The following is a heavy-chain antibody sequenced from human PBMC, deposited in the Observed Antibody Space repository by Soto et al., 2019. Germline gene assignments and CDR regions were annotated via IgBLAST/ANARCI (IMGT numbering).Heavy chain of an antibody. CDR3: ARAYYGSSHHYHVSLFDP. J-gene: IGHJ5*02. D-gene: IGHD1-26*01. CDR1: GYTFTSYG. Sequence: ASVKVSCKASGYTFTSYGISWVRQAPGQGLEWMGWISAYNGNTNYAQKLQGRVTMTTDTSTSTAYMELRSLRSDDTAVYYCARAYYGSSHHYHVSLFDPWGQGTLVTVSS. V-gene: IGHV1-18*04. CDR2: ISAYNGNT.